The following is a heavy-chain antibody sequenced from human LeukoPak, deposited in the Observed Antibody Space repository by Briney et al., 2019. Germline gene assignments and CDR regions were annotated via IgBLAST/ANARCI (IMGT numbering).Heavy chain of an antibody. V-gene: IGHV1-18*01. Sequence: ASVKVSCKASGYTFTSYGITWARQAPGQGLEWMGWISAYNGDTNYAQKFQGRVTMTTDTSTSTAYMELRSLRSDDTAVYYCARGGGRSIFGVVTKDFDYWGQGTLVTVST. J-gene: IGHJ4*02. CDR2: ISAYNGDT. D-gene: IGHD3-3*01. CDR1: GYTFTSYG. CDR3: ARGGGRSIFGVVTKDFDY.